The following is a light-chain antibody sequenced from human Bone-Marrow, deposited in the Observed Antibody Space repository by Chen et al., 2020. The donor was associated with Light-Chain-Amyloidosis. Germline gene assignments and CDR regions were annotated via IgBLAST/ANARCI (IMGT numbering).Light chain of an antibody. J-gene: IGLJ1*01. CDR1: SSDVGGYNF. V-gene: IGLV2-14*03. CDR3: TSYTSSHTYV. CDR2: DVN. Sequence: QSALTQPTSVSGSPGQTILISCTGTSSDVGGYNFVSWYQQHPGKAPKLMIFDVNNRPSGVSNRFSGSKSDNTASLTISGLQPEDEADYYCTSYTSSHTYVFGTGTEVTVL.